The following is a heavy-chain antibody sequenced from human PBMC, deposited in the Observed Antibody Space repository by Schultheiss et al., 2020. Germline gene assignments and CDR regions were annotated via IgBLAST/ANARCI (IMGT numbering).Heavy chain of an antibody. J-gene: IGHJ4*02. CDR3: ARGDATVTTSDY. Sequence: SETLSLTCTVSGGSISSGSYYWSWIRQPAGKGLEWIGYIYYSGSTNYNPSLKSRVTISVDTSKNQFSLKLSSVTAADTAVYYCARGDATVTTSDYWGQGTLVTVSS. CDR1: GGSISSGSYY. CDR2: IYYSGST. V-gene: IGHV4-61*10. D-gene: IGHD4-17*01.